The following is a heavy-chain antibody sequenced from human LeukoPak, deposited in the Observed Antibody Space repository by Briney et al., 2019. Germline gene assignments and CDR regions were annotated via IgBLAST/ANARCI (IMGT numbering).Heavy chain of an antibody. Sequence: SETLSLTCTVSGGSISSSSYYWGWIRQPPGKGLEWIGSIYYSGSTYYKPFLKSRVTISVDTSKNQFSLKLSSVTAAETAVYYCARHWRIAVVGEHAFDIWGQGTMVTVSS. CDR2: IYYSGST. J-gene: IGHJ3*02. CDR3: ARHWRIAVVGEHAFDI. CDR1: GGSISSSSYY. V-gene: IGHV4-39*01. D-gene: IGHD1-26*01.